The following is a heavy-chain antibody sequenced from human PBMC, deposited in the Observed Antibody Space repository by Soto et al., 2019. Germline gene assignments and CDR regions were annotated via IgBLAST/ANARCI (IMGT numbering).Heavy chain of an antibody. CDR1: GYTFSDFG. D-gene: IGHD4-17*01. CDR2: ISGKHGNT. J-gene: IGHJ4*02. V-gene: IGHV1-18*04. CDR3: ARGDYFEDTGTFEY. Sequence: QVHLVQSGDEVKKPGASVKVSCKASGYTFSDFGITWVRQAPGQGLEWMGWISGKHGNTNYAQKIQGRVTLTADTSTSTAYMEMRALTSYDTGIYYCARGDYFEDTGTFEYWGQGTPVTVSS.